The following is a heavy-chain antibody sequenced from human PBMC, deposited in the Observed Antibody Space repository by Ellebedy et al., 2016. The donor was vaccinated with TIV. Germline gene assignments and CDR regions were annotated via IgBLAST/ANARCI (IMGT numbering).Heavy chain of an antibody. J-gene: IGHJ4*02. V-gene: IGHV3-74*01. Sequence: GESLKISCAASGFTFSSYWMHWVRQAPGKGLVWVSRINSDGSSTSYADSVKGRFTISRDNAKNTLYLQMNSLRAEDTAVYYCARGGVGTYYYDSSGPYYFDYWGQGTLVTVSS. CDR1: GFTFSSYW. CDR2: INSDGSST. CDR3: ARGGVGTYYYDSSGPYYFDY. D-gene: IGHD3-22*01.